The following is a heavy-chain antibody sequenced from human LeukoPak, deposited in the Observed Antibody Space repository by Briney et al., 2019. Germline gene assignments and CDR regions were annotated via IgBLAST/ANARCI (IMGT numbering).Heavy chain of an antibody. CDR2: INPSGGST. CDR3: ARADYGIAARTFDY. D-gene: IGHD6-6*01. J-gene: IGHJ4*02. CDR1: GYTFSSYG. Sequence: GASVKVSCKASGYTFSSYGFSWVRQAPGQGLEWMGIINPSGGSTSYAQKFQGRVTMTRDMSTSTVYMELSSLRSEDTAVYYCARADYGIAARTFDYWGQGTLVTVSS. V-gene: IGHV1-46*01.